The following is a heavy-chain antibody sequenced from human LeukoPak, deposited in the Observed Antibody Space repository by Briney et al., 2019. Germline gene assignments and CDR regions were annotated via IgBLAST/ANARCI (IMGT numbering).Heavy chain of an antibody. J-gene: IGHJ4*02. CDR3: ARQVGCSGGNCYYFDY. CDR2: IYYSGST. Sequence: SETLSLTCTVSGGSVSSGSYYWSWIRQPPGKGLEWIGYIYYSGSTNYNPSLKSRVTISVDTSKNQFSLKLSSVTAADTAVYYCARQVGCSGGNCYYFDYWGQGTLVTVSS. V-gene: IGHV4-61*01. D-gene: IGHD2-15*01. CDR1: GGSVSSGSYY.